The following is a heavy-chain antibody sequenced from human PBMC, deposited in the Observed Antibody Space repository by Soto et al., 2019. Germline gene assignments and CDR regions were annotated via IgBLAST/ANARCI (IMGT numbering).Heavy chain of an antibody. CDR3: ARARIAVAGTLSAFDI. Sequence: GGSLRLSCAASGFTFSSYSMNWVRQAPGKGLEWVSSISSSSSYIYYADSVKGRFTISGDNAKNSLYLQMNSLRAEDTAVYYCARARIAVAGTLSAFDIWGQGTMVTVSS. D-gene: IGHD6-19*01. J-gene: IGHJ3*02. CDR2: ISSSSSYI. V-gene: IGHV3-21*01. CDR1: GFTFSSYS.